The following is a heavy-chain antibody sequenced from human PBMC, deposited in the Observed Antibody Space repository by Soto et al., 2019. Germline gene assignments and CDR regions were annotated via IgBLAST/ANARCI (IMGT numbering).Heavy chain of an antibody. CDR3: ARKGSYDFWSGYSYYFDY. CDR2: ISAYNGNT. J-gene: IGHJ4*02. CDR1: GYTFTSCG. Sequence: ASVKVSCKASGYTFTSCGISWVRQAPGQGLEWMGWISAYNGNTNYAQKLQGRVTMTTDTSTSTAYMELRNLRSDDTAVYYCARKGSYDFWSGYSYYFDYWGQGTLVTVSS. V-gene: IGHV1-18*01. D-gene: IGHD3-3*01.